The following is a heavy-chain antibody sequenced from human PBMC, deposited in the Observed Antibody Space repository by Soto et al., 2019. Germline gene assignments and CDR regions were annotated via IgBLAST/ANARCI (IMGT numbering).Heavy chain of an antibody. J-gene: IGHJ4*02. D-gene: IGHD5-18*01. Sequence: GGSLRLSCAASGFTFSDYGMHWVRQAPGKGLEWVALISYDGSNRYYADSVKGRFTISRDISKNTLYLQMNNLRTEDTAVYYCAKLTVPKLSAGSYGFDYWGQGTLVTVSS. CDR3: AKLTVPKLSAGSYGFDY. CDR2: ISYDGSNR. V-gene: IGHV3-30*18. CDR1: GFTFSDYG.